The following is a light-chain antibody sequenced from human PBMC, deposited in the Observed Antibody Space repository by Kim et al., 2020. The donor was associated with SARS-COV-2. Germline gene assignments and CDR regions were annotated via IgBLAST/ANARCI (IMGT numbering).Light chain of an antibody. Sequence: TLAGYPGEIATLACRASQSVGSTYLAWYQQKPGQAPRLLISGASSRATGIPDRFSGSGSGTNFTLTISRLEPEDCAVYYCQQYKTFGQGTKVDIK. CDR1: QSVGSTY. CDR3: QQYKT. CDR2: GAS. V-gene: IGKV3-20*01. J-gene: IGKJ1*01.